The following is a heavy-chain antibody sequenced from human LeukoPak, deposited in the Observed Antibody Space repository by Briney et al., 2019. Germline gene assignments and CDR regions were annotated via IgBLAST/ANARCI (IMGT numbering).Heavy chain of an antibody. CDR1: GYTFTSYG. CDR3: ARSLPYYYDSSGRGFDY. D-gene: IGHD3-22*01. V-gene: IGHV1-18*01. J-gene: IGHJ4*02. CDR2: ISAYNGNT. Sequence: ASVKVSCKASGYTFTSYGISWVRQAPGQGLEWMGWISAYNGNTNYAQKLQGRVTMTTDTSTSTAYMELRSLRSDDTAVYYCARSLPYYYDSSGRGFDYWGQGTLVTVSS.